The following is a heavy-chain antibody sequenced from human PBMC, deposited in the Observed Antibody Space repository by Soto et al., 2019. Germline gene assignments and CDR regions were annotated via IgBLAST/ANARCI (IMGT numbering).Heavy chain of an antibody. V-gene: IGHV4-31*03. CDR2: IYYSGST. D-gene: IGHD6-13*01. CDR3: ATDRGYSRHCLEP. Sequence: TLSXTFTVSCGSSVVFCYYCMGSRQHPGKGLEWIGYIYYSGSTYYNPSLKSRVTISVDKSKNQFHLKLSSVTAADTAVYYCATDRGYSRHCLEPRGQRTLV. CDR1: CGSSVVFCYY. J-gene: IGHJ5*02.